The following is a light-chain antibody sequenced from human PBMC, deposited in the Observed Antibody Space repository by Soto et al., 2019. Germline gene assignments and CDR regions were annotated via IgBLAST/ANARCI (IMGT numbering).Light chain of an antibody. CDR1: QSVSSSF. V-gene: IGKV3-20*01. CDR3: QQYHSSPWT. CDR2: GAS. J-gene: IGKJ1*01. Sequence: EIVLTQSPGTLSLSPGERATLSCRASQSVSSSFLAWYQQKPGQAPRLLIYGASSRATGIPDRFSGSGSGTDFILTLSGLEPEDFAVYYCQQYHSSPWTFGQGTKVEIK.